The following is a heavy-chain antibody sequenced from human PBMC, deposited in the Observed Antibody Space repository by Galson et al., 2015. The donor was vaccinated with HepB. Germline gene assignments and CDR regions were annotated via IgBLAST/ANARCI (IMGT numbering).Heavy chain of an antibody. CDR1: GGSFSGYY. V-gene: IGHV4-34*01. CDR3: ARYLRWSDAFDI. D-gene: IGHD6-13*01. Sequence: SETLSLTCAVYGGSFSGYYWSWIRQPPGKGLEWIGEINHSGSTNYNPSLKSRVTISVDTSKNQFSLKLSSVTAADTAVYYCARYLRWSDAFDIWGQGTMVTVSS. J-gene: IGHJ3*02. CDR2: INHSGST.